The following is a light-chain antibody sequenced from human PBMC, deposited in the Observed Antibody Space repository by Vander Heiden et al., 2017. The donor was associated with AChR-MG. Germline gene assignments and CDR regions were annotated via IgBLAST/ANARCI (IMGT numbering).Light chain of an antibody. V-gene: IGKV3-20*01. CDR2: GAS. Sequence: EIVLTQSPGTLSLSPGERATLSCRASPSVSSSDLAWYQQKPGQAPRLLIYGASSRATGIPDRFSGSGSGTDFTLTISRLEPEDFSVYYFQQYGSSPPVYPFCQGTKLEIK. CDR3: QQYGSSPPVYP. CDR1: PSVSSSD. J-gene: IGKJ2*01.